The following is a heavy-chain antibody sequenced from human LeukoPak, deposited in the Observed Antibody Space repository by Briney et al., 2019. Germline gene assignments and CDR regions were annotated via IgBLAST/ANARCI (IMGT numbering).Heavy chain of an antibody. CDR3: ASSAYYDILTGYYPFDY. V-gene: IGHV4-34*01. D-gene: IGHD3-9*01. CDR1: GVSCNGYY. CDR2: INYSGST. Sequence: TETMTLTCADSGVSCNGYYWGWLRQTQGKGLEWIGEINYSGSTNYNPSLKSRVTISVDTSKNQFSLKLSSVTAADTAVYYCASSAYYDILTGYYPFDYWGQGTLVTVSS. J-gene: IGHJ4*02.